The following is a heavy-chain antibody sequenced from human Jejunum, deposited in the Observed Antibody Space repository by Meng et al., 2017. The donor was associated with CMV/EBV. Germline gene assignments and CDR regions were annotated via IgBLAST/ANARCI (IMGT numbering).Heavy chain of an antibody. V-gene: IGHV3-66*02. CDR3: VRGDSGGYYPDAFDI. CDR2: IYSGGTT. CDR1: GFAVKHKY. D-gene: IGHD3-22*01. J-gene: IGHJ3*02. Sequence: SGFAVKHKYISWVRQAPGRGLEGVSAIYSGGTTCYLDSVKGRFSISRDNSKNTVFLQMNSLRSEDTAMYYCVRGDSGGYYPDAFDIWGQGTMVTVSS.